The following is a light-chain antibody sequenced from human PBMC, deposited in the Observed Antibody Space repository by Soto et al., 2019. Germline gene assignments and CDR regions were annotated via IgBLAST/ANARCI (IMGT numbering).Light chain of an antibody. V-gene: IGKV1-39*01. Sequence: DIQMTQSPRFLSASVGDRVTITCRASQNIRTYLTWYQQKPGKGPTVLIYAASTLQRGVPSRFSGSTTGTDFTLTITGLQPKDSATYYCQQTLSVPRTFGLGTKVDIK. CDR3: QQTLSVPRT. CDR1: QNIRTY. J-gene: IGKJ1*01. CDR2: AAS.